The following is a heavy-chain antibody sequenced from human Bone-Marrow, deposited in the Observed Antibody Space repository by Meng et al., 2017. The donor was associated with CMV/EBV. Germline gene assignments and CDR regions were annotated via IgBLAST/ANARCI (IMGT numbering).Heavy chain of an antibody. CDR2: INHSGST. CDR3: AKELIVVGEDH. J-gene: IGHJ4*02. Sequence: SETLSLTCAVYGGSFSGYYWSWIRQPPGKGLEWIGEINHSGSTNYNPSLKSRVTISVDTSKNQFSLKLSSVTAADTAVYYCAKELIVVGEDHWGQGTLVTLSS. V-gene: IGHV4-34*01. D-gene: IGHD2-2*01. CDR1: GGSFSGYY.